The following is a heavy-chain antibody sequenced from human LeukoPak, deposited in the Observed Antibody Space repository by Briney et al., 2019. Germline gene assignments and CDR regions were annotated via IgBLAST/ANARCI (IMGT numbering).Heavy chain of an antibody. CDR2: ISGSGGST. V-gene: IGHV3-23*01. CDR1: GFTFSSYA. CDR3: AKDNEVGATLRAFFDY. J-gene: IGHJ4*02. D-gene: IGHD1-26*01. Sequence: VGSLRLSCAASGFTFSSYAMSWVRQAPGKGLEWVSAISGSGGSTYYADSVKGRFTISRDNSKNTLYLQMNSLRAEDTAVYYCAKDNEVGATLRAFFDYWGQGTLVTVSS.